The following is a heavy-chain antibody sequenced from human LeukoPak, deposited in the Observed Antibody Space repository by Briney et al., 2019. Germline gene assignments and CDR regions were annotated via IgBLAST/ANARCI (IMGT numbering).Heavy chain of an antibody. V-gene: IGHV1-24*01. CDR3: ATDLNYYGSGSYYDY. Sequence: ASVKVSCKVSGYTLTELSMHWVRQAPGQGLEWMGGFDPEDGETIYAQKFQGRATMTEDTSTDTAYMELSSLRSEDTAVYYCATDLNYYGSGSYYDYWGQGTLVTVSS. J-gene: IGHJ4*02. CDR1: GYTLTELS. D-gene: IGHD3-10*01. CDR2: FDPEDGET.